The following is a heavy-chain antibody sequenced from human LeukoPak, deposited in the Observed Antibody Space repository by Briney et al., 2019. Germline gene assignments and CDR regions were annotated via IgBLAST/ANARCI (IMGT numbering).Heavy chain of an antibody. CDR2: IYWDDDK. Sequence: SGPTLVNPTQTLTLTCTFSGFSLSTRGVGVGWIRQPPGKALEWLALIYWDDDKRYSPSLKSRLTITKDTSKNQVVLTMTNMDPVDTATYYCAHRIRTLWIKLWYDAFDIWGQGTMVTVSS. J-gene: IGHJ3*02. CDR1: GFSLSTRGVG. D-gene: IGHD5-18*01. CDR3: AHRIRTLWIKLWYDAFDI. V-gene: IGHV2-5*02.